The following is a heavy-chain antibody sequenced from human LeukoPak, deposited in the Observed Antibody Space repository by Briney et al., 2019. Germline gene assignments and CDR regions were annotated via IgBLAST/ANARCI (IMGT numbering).Heavy chain of an antibody. V-gene: IGHV4-39*01. CDR2: IYYSGST. Sequence: PSETLSLTCTVSGGSISSSSYYWGWIRQPPGKGLEWIGSIYYSGSTYYNPSLKSRVTVSVDTSKNQFSLKLSSVTAADTAVCYCASTIAVAGTAWFDPWGQGTLVTVSS. J-gene: IGHJ5*02. CDR3: ASTIAVAGTAWFDP. CDR1: GGSISSSSYY. D-gene: IGHD6-19*01.